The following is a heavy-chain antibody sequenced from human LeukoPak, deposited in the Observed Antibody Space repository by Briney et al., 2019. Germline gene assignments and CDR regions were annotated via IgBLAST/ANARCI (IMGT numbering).Heavy chain of an antibody. V-gene: IGHV4-59*11. Sequence: SETLSLTCTVSGGSISSHYWSWIRQPPGKGLEWIGYIYYSGSTNYNPSLKSRVTISVDTSKNQFSLKLSSVTAADTAVYYCARSRSPGIVAATHPFFDYWGQGTLVTVSS. CDR1: GGSISSHY. D-gene: IGHD6-13*01. CDR2: IYYSGST. J-gene: IGHJ4*02. CDR3: ARSRSPGIVAATHPFFDY.